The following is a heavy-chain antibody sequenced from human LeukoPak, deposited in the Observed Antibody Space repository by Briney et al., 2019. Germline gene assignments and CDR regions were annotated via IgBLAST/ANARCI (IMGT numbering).Heavy chain of an antibody. J-gene: IGHJ4*02. CDR2: IKSKTDGGTT. V-gene: IGHV3-15*01. CDR1: GFTFSNYG. CDR3: TTDGVGVEGATYDN. D-gene: IGHD1-26*01. Sequence: GGSLRLSCAASGFTFSNYGIHWVRQAPGKGLEWVGRIKSKTDGGTTDYAAPVKGRFTISRDDSRNTLFLQMNSLKTEDTAVYYCTTDGVGVEGATYDNWGQGTLVSVSS.